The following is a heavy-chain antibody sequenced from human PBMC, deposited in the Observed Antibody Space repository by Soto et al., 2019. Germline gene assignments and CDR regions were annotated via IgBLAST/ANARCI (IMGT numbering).Heavy chain of an antibody. J-gene: IGHJ3*02. CDR2: ISSSSSTI. V-gene: IGHV3-48*02. Sequence: PGGSLRLSCVSSRFSFSAFSMNWVRQAPGKGLEWVSYISSSSSTIYYADSVKGRLTISRDNAKNSLFLQMDSLRDEDTAVYYCAREGGRHCSPTRCYNAFDIWGQGTMVTVSS. D-gene: IGHD2-2*02. CDR3: AREGGRHCSPTRCYNAFDI. CDR1: RFSFSAFS.